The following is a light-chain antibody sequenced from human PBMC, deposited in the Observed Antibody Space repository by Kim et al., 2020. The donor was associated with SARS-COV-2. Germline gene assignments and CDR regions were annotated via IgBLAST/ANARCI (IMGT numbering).Light chain of an antibody. CDR1: QSISSW. CDR3: QQYNSYSYS. J-gene: IGKJ2*03. Sequence: YASVGYRVTITCRASQSISSWLAWYQQKPGKAPKLLIYKASSLESGVPSRFSGTGSETEFTLTISSLQPDDFATYYCQQYNSYSYSFGQGTKLEI. V-gene: IGKV1-5*03. CDR2: KAS.